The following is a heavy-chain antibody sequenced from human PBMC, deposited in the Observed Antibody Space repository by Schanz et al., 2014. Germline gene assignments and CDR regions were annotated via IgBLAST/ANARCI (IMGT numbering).Heavy chain of an antibody. V-gene: IGHV3-15*01. J-gene: IGHJ4*02. CDR1: GFTFSDYY. Sequence: EVQLLESGGRVERPGGSLRLSCAASGFTFSDYYMSWIRQAPGKGLEWVGRIKTKTDGGTTDYAAPVKGRFTISRDDSRNSLYLQMSSLKTEDTAVYYCIRLDVHDYWGQGTLVTVSS. CDR2: IKTKTDGGTT. D-gene: IGHD3-16*01. CDR3: IRLDVHDY.